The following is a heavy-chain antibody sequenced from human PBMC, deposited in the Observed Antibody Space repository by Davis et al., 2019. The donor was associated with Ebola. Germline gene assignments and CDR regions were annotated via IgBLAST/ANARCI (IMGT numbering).Heavy chain of an antibody. V-gene: IGHV1-69*06. CDR2: IIPIFGTA. Sequence: SVKVSCKASGGTFSSYAISWVRQAPGQGLEWMGGIIPIFGTANYAQKFQGRVTITADKSTSTAYMELSSLRSEDTAVYYCARDGLGYCSSTSCQQHPGWFDPWGQGTLVTVSS. J-gene: IGHJ5*02. D-gene: IGHD2-2*01. CDR3: ARDGLGYCSSTSCQQHPGWFDP. CDR1: GGTFSSYA.